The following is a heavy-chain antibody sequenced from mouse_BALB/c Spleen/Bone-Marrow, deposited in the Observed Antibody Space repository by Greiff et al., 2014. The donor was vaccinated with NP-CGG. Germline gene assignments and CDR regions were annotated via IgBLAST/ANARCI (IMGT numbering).Heavy chain of an antibody. CDR2: IWGDGIT. CDR3: AREGNYFDY. Sequence: VKLVESGPALVAPSQSLSITCTVSGFSLTVYGVNWVRQPPGKGLEWLGMIWGDGITDYNSAFKSRLSISKDDSKSQVFLKMNSLQTDDTAKYYCAREGNYFDYWGQGTTLTVSP. CDR1: GFSLTVYG. V-gene: IGHV2-6-7*01. J-gene: IGHJ2*01.